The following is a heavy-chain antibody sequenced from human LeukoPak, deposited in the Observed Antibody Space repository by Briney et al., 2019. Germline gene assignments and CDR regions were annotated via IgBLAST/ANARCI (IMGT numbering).Heavy chain of an antibody. V-gene: IGHV1-69*04. D-gene: IGHD4-17*01. CDR2: IIPILGIA. CDR3: ARDGTVTTLNFDY. CDR1: GGTFSSYA. J-gene: IGHJ4*02. Sequence: SVKVSCKASGGTFSSYAISWVRQAPGQGLEWMGRIIPILGIANYAQNFQGRVTITADKSTSTAYMELSSLRSEDTAVYYCARDGTVTTLNFDYWGQGTLVTVSS.